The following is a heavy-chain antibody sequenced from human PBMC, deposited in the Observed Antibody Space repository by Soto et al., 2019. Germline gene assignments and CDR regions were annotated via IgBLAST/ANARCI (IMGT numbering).Heavy chain of an antibody. Sequence: GGSLRLSCAVSGLTFSRYDMSWVRQAPGKGLEWVSTIYGSDGNTYYADSVKGRFTISRDNSKNTLFLQMNSLTAEDTALYYCAYTLVPLDYWGQGTLVTVSS. CDR2: IYGSDGNT. CDR3: AYTLVPLDY. J-gene: IGHJ4*02. CDR1: GLTFSRYD. V-gene: IGHV3-23*01. D-gene: IGHD2-2*02.